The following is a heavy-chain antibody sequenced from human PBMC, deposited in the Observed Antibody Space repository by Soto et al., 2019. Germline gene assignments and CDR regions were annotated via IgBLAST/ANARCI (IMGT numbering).Heavy chain of an antibody. CDR2: ISGSGGST. Sequence: EVQLLESGGGLVQPGGSLRLSCAASGFTFSSYAMSWVRQAPGKGLEWVSAISGSGGSTYYADSVKGRFTISRDNSKNTLYLQMNSLRAEDTAVYYCAKGIAVAGYYYYYGMDVWGQGNTVTVSS. V-gene: IGHV3-23*01. CDR3: AKGIAVAGYYYYYGMDV. D-gene: IGHD6-19*01. J-gene: IGHJ6*02. CDR1: GFTFSSYA.